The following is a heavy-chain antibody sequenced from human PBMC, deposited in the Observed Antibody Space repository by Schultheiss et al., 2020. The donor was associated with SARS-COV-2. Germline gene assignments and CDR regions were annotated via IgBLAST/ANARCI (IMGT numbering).Heavy chain of an antibody. V-gene: IGHV4-4*02. CDR2: INHSGST. D-gene: IGHD2-15*01. Sequence: SETLSLTCTVSSGSISSRNWWSWVRQPPGKGLEWIGEINHSGSTYYNPSLKSRVTISVDTSKNQFSLKLNSVTPEDTAVYYCARDGDCSGDKCYSPFDYWGQGTLVTVSS. J-gene: IGHJ4*02. CDR1: SGSISSRNW. CDR3: ARDGDCSGDKCYSPFDY.